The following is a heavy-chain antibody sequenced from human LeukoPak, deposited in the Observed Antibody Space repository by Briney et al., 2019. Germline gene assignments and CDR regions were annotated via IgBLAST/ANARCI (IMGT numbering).Heavy chain of an antibody. V-gene: IGHV3-30*18. CDR2: ISYDGSNK. CDR3: AKINYYDSKRYDAFDI. CDR1: GFTFSSYG. J-gene: IGHJ3*02. D-gene: IGHD3-22*01. Sequence: GGSLRLSCVASGFTFSSYGMHWVRQAPGKGLEWVAVISYDGSNKYYADSVKGRFTISRDNSKNTLYLQMNSLRAEDTAVYYCAKINYYDSKRYDAFDIWGQGTMVTVSS.